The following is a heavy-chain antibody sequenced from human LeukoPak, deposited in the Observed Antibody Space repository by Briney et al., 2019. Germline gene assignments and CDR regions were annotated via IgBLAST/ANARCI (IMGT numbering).Heavy chain of an antibody. CDR2: INPHSDDT. V-gene: IGHV1-2*02. Sequence: ASVKVSCKASGYAFTGFYMHWVRQAPGQGLEWMGWINPHSDDTNYAQKFQGRVTITADESTSTAYMELSSLRSEDTAVYYCAREEGGYSYDGGSPFDYWGQGTLVTVSS. CDR3: AREEGGYSYDGGSPFDY. J-gene: IGHJ4*02. D-gene: IGHD5-18*01. CDR1: GYAFTGFY.